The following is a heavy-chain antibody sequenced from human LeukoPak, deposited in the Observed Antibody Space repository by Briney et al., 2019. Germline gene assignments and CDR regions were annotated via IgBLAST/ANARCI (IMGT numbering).Heavy chain of an antibody. CDR2: IYYSGST. CDR3: ARERSTISGCSYGALVEYYYYYYMDV. D-gene: IGHD5-18*01. CDR1: GGSISSYY. Sequence: SETLSLXCTVSGGSISSYYWSWIRQPPGKGLELIGYIYYSGSTNYNPSLKSRVTISVDTSKNQFSLKLSSVTAADTAVYYCARERSTISGCSYGALVEYYYYYYMDVWGKGTTVTVSS. V-gene: IGHV4-59*01. J-gene: IGHJ6*03.